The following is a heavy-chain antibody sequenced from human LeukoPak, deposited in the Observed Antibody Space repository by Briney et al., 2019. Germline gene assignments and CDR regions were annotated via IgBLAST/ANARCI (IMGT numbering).Heavy chain of an antibody. CDR3: ARGLDYYDSSGQGS. V-gene: IGHV1-69*13. D-gene: IGHD3-22*01. CDR2: IIPIFGTA. Sequence: ASVKVSCKASGGTFSSYAISWVRQAPGQGLEWMGGIIPIFGTANYAQKFQGRVTITADESTSTAYMELSSLRAEDTALYYCARGLDYYDSSGQGSWGQGTLVTVSS. CDR1: GGTFSSYA. J-gene: IGHJ5*02.